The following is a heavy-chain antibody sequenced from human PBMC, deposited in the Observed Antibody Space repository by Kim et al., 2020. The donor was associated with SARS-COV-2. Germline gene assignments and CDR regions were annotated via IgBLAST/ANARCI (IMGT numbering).Heavy chain of an antibody. CDR1: GFTFSSFA. D-gene: IGHD3-10*01. Sequence: GGSLRLSCAASGFTFSSFAMNWFRQAPGKGLEWVSAVSKSGDSTYYADSVKGRFTISRDNSKNTLYLQMNSLRAEDTAVYYCAKASGSGSYIDTMDVWGQGTAVTVSS. V-gene: IGHV3-23*01. CDR3: AKASGSGSYIDTMDV. J-gene: IGHJ6*02. CDR2: VSKSGDST.